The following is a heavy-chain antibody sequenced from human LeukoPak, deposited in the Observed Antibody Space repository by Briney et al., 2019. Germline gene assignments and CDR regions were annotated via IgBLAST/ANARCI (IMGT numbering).Heavy chain of an antibody. V-gene: IGHV1-46*01. Sequence: GASVKVSCKASGYTFTSYHMHWVRQAPGQGLEWMGIINPSGGSTRYAQKFQGRITMTRDTSTSTVYMELSSLRSEDTAVYYCARIDYDRCVNDYWGQGTLVTVSS. CDR3: ARIDYDRCVNDY. J-gene: IGHJ4*02. CDR1: GYTFTSYH. D-gene: IGHD3-22*01. CDR2: INPSGGST.